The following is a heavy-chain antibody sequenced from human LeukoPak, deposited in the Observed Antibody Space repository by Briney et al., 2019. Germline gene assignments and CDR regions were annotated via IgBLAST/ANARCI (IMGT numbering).Heavy chain of an antibody. CDR3: AREGRDYYGMDV. V-gene: IGHV3-30-3*01. CDR2: ISYDGSNK. Sequence: GGSLRLSCAASGFTFSSYAMHWVRQAPGKGLEGVAVISYDGSNKYYADSVKGRFTISRDNSKNTLYLQMNSLRAEDTAVYCCAREGRDYYGMDVWGQGTTVTVSS. CDR1: GFTFSSYA. D-gene: IGHD2-15*01. J-gene: IGHJ6*02.